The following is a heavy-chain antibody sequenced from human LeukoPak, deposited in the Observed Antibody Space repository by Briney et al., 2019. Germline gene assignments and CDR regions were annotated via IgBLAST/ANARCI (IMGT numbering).Heavy chain of an antibody. CDR1: GFTFSSYA. Sequence: GGSLRLSCAASGFTFSSYAMSWVRRAPGKGLEWVSAISGSGGSTYYADSVKGRFTISRDNSKNTLYLQMNSLRAEDTAVYYCAKAGYDFWSGPGGYYYGMDVWGQGTTVTVSS. CDR3: AKAGYDFWSGPGGYYYGMDV. J-gene: IGHJ6*02. V-gene: IGHV3-23*01. CDR2: ISGSGGST. D-gene: IGHD3-3*01.